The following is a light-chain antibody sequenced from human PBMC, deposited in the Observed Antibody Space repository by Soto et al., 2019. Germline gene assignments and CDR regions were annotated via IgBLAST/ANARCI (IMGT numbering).Light chain of an antibody. V-gene: IGLV2-14*01. CDR1: SSDVGGYNY. CDR3: SSYTSSSKV. Sequence: ALTQPASVSGSPGQSITLSCTGTSSDVGGYNYVSWYQQHPGKAPKLMIYDVSNRPSGVSNRFSGSKSGNTASLTISGLQAEDEADYYCSSYTSSSKVFGGGTKLTVL. CDR2: DVS. J-gene: IGLJ2*01.